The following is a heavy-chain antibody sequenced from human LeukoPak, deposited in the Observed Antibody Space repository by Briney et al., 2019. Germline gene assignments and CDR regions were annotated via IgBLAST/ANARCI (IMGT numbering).Heavy chain of an antibody. J-gene: IGHJ4*02. V-gene: IGHV3-30*02. D-gene: IGHD1-26*01. Sequence: GGSLRLSCAASGFTFSSYGMHWVRQAPGKGLEWVAFIRYDGSNKYYADSVKGRFTISRDNSKNTLYLQMNSLRAEDTAVYYCARDGDSGSYLGSFDYWGQGTLVTVSS. CDR2: IRYDGSNK. CDR1: GFTFSSYG. CDR3: ARDGDSGSYLGSFDY.